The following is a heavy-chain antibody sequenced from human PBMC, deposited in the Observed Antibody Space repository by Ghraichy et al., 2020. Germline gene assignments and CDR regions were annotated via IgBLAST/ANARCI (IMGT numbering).Heavy chain of an antibody. V-gene: IGHV4-31*03. CDR2: IYYSGST. CDR1: GGSISSGGYY. Sequence: SETLSLTCTVSGGSISSGGYYWSWIRQHPGKGLEWIGYIYYSGSTYYNPSLKSRVTISVDTSKNQFSLKLSSVTAAVTAVYYCAREVISDCTGGVCYLTDAFDIWGQGTMVTVSS. J-gene: IGHJ3*02. D-gene: IGHD2-8*02. CDR3: AREVISDCTGGVCYLTDAFDI.